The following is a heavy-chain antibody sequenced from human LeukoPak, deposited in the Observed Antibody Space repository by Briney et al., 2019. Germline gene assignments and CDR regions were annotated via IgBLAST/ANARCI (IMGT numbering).Heavy chain of an antibody. V-gene: IGHV1-3*01. Sequence: GASVKVSCKASGYTFTSYAMHWVRQAPGQRLEWMGWINAGNGNTKYSQKFQGRVTITRDTSASTAYMELSSLRSEDTAVYYCARDLGGRAVAALSYYYGMDVWGQGTTVTVSS. CDR2: INAGNGNT. CDR1: GYTFTSYA. CDR3: ARDLGGRAVAALSYYYGMDV. J-gene: IGHJ6*02. D-gene: IGHD6-19*01.